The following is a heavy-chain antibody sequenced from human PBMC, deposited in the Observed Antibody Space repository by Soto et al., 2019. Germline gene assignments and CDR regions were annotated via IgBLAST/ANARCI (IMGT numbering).Heavy chain of an antibody. D-gene: IGHD1-26*01. V-gene: IGHV4-59*11. CDR2: IYYRGNT. CDR1: GGSISSHY. Sequence: QVQLEESGPGLVKPSETLSLTCTVSGGSISSHYWSWVRQAPGKGLEWIGCIYYRGNTFYNPSLKRRGTISVDTSNKQFSLKLDSVTPADTAVYYWARDGREASGSDVGGQGTAVTVSS. CDR3: ARDGREASGSDV. J-gene: IGHJ6*02.